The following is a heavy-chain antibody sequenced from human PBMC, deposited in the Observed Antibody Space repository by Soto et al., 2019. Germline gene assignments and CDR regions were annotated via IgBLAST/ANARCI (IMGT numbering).Heavy chain of an antibody. CDR3: ARDRSGIAAVSDY. J-gene: IGHJ4*02. CDR1: GFTFSSYS. Sequence: EVKLVESGGGLVKPGGSLRLSCAASGFTFSSYSMNWVRQAPGKGLEWVSSISSSSSYIYYADSVKGRFTISRDNAKNSLYLQMNSLRAEDTAVHYCARDRSGIAAVSDYWGQGTLVTVSS. D-gene: IGHD6-13*01. CDR2: ISSSSSYI. V-gene: IGHV3-21*01.